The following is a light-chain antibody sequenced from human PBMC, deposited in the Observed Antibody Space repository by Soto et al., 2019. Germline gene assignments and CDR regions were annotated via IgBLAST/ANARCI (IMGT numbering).Light chain of an antibody. CDR3: QQYDSYPLT. CDR1: QSISSW. CDR2: KTS. Sequence: DIQMTQSPSTLSASVGDRVTITCRASQSISSWLAWYQKKPGKAPNLLIYKTSNLQSGVPSRFSGSGSGTEFTLTVSRLKPEDFATYYCQQYDSYPLTFGGGTKVEIK. V-gene: IGKV1-5*03. J-gene: IGKJ4*01.